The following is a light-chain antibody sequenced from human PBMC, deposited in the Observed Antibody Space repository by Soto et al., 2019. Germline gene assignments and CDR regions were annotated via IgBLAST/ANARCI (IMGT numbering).Light chain of an antibody. Sequence: QSALTQPRSVSGSPGQSVTISCTGTSSDVGGYNYVSWYQQHPGKAPKLVIYDVSKRPSGVPDRFSGSKSGNTASLTISGLQAEGEADYYCCSYAGNSLWVFGGGTKLTVL. CDR2: DVS. J-gene: IGLJ3*02. V-gene: IGLV2-11*01. CDR3: CSYAGNSLWV. CDR1: SSDVGGYNY.